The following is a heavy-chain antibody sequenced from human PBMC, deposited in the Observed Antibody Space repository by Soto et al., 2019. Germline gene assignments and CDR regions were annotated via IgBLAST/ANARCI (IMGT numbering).Heavy chain of an antibody. CDR2: IKQDASQK. V-gene: IGHV3-7*01. CDR3: AREGSRTFDI. D-gene: IGHD3-10*01. CDR1: GFRVSSYW. Sequence: EEQLVESGGDLVQPGGSLRLSCEASGFRVSSYWLSWVRQAPGKGLEWVANIKQDASQKDYVDSVKGRFTISRDNAKNSLYLQMNSLRAEDTAVYYCAREGSRTFDIWGQGTKVTVSS. J-gene: IGHJ3*02.